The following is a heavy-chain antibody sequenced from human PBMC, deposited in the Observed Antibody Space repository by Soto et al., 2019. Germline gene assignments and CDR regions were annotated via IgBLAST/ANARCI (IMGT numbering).Heavy chain of an antibody. V-gene: IGHV1-2*04. CDR1: GYTFTCYY. J-gene: IGHJ6*02. Sequence: ASVKVSCKASGYTFTCYYMHWVRQAPGQGLEWMGWINPNSGGTNYAQKFQGWVTMTRDTSISTAYMELSRLRSDDTAVYDCPREAHHNYYYSGMDVWGQGPTVTVS. CDR2: INPNSGGT. CDR3: PREAHHNYYYSGMDV.